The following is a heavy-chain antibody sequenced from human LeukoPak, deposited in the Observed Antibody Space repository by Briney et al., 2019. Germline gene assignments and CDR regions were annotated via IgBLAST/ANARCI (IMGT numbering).Heavy chain of an antibody. CDR3: ARGGYYYDSSGYSDFDY. CDR1: GYTFTSYA. CDR2: INTNTGNP. J-gene: IGHJ4*02. V-gene: IGHV7-4-1*02. D-gene: IGHD3-22*01. Sequence: ASVKVSCKASGYTFTSYAMNWVRQAPGQGLEWMGWINTNTGNPTYAQGFTGRFVFSLDTSVSTAYLQISSLKAEDTAVYYCARGGYYYDSSGYSDFDYWGQGTLVTVSS.